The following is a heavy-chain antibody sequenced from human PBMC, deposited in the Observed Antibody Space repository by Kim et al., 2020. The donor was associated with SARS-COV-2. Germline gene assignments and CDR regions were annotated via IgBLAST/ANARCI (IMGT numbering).Heavy chain of an antibody. CDR2: ISWDSVNI. CDR3: AKVRGRLWFGEFWT. D-gene: IGHD3-10*01. CDR1: GITFDDYA. V-gene: IGHV3-9*01. Sequence: GGSLRLSCAASGITFDDYAMHWVRQAPGKGLEWVSGISWDSVNIAYADSVKGRFTISRDNAKNSLYLQMNSLKPEDTALYYCAKVRGRLWFGEFWTWGQGPLVPVSS. J-gene: IGHJ5*02.